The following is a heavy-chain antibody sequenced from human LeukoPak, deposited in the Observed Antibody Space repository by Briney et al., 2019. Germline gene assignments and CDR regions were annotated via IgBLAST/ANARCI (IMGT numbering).Heavy chain of an antibody. CDR3: AKDRDSSGYQGYMEL. J-gene: IGHJ6*03. CDR2: ISGSGGST. Sequence: GGSLRLSCAASGFTFSSYAMSWVRQAPGKGLEWVSAISGSGGSTYYADSVKGRFTISRDNSKNTLYLQMNSLRAEDTAVYYCAKDRDSSGYQGYMELWGKGTTVSVSS. CDR1: GFTFSSYA. D-gene: IGHD3-22*01. V-gene: IGHV3-23*01.